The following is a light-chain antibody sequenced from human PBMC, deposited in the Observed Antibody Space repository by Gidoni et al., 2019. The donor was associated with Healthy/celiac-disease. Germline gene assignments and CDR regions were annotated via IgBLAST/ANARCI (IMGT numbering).Light chain of an antibody. Sequence: EIVLTQSPGTLSLSPEERATLSCRASQSVSSSYLAWYQQKPGQAPRLLIYGASSRATGIPDRFSGSGSGTDFTLTISRLEPEDFAVYYCQQYGSSPRTFXQXTKVEIK. V-gene: IGKV3-20*01. CDR1: QSVSSSY. CDR2: GAS. CDR3: QQYGSSPRT. J-gene: IGKJ1*01.